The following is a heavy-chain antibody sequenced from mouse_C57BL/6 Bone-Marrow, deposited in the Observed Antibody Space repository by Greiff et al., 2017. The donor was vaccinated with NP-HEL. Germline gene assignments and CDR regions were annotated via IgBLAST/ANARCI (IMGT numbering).Heavy chain of an antibody. D-gene: IGHD2-3*01. Sequence: VQLQQPGAELVKPGASVKLSCKASGYTFTSYWMHWVKQRPGQGLEWIGMIHPNSGSTNYNEKFKSKATLTVDKSSSTAYMQLSSLTSEDSAVYYCARRWLLRAWFAYWGQGTLVTVSA. CDR1: GYTFTSYW. CDR3: ARRWLLRAWFAY. CDR2: IHPNSGST. J-gene: IGHJ3*01. V-gene: IGHV1-64*01.